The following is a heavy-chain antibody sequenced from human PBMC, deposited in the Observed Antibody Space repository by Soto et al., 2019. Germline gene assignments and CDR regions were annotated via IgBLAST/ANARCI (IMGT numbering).Heavy chain of an antibody. CDR2: INAANGNT. D-gene: IGHD3-22*01. J-gene: IGHJ4*02. CDR3: ARVSFETSGYADY. V-gene: IGHV1-3*01. Sequence: ASVKVSCKASGYIFSTYTMHWVRQAPGQRLEWMGWINAANGNTKYSQNFQGRVTISRDTSESTAYLELSSLRSEDTSVYYCARVSFETSGYADYWGQGTLVTVSS. CDR1: GYIFSTYT.